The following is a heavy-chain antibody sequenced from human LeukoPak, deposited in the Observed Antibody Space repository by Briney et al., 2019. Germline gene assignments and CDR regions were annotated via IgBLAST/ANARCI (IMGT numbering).Heavy chain of an antibody. CDR1: GGSINGNY. J-gene: IGHJ5*02. V-gene: IGHV4-59*01. CDR3: ARVFRGAVTANWFDI. CDR2: MHDDGRT. Sequence: PSETLSVSCTVSGGSINGNYWTWIRQPPGKGLEWIGFMHDDGRTNYNPSLTSRVSLSIDKSTNEFSLNLRSVTAADTAVYYCARVFRGAVTANWFDIWGQGTLVIVSA. D-gene: IGHD2-21*02.